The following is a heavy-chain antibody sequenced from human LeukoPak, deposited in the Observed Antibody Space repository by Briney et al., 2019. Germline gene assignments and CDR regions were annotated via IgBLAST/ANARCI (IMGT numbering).Heavy chain of an antibody. Sequence: GGSLRLSCAASGFTFSSYSLNWVRQAPGKGLEWVSAISNNGGYTYYADSVQGRFTISRDNSKSTLCLQMNSLRAEDTAVYYCAKQLGYCSDGSCYFPYWGQGTLVTVSS. J-gene: IGHJ4*02. D-gene: IGHD2-15*01. CDR2: ISNNGGYT. V-gene: IGHV3-23*01. CDR3: AKQLGYCSDGSCYFPY. CDR1: GFTFSSYS.